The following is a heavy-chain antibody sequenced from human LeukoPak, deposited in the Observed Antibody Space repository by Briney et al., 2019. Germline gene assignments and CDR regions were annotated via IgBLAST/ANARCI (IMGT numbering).Heavy chain of an antibody. CDR1: GFTFSSYG. V-gene: IGHV3-30*03. CDR2: ISYDGSNK. J-gene: IGHJ4*02. CDR3: AFYRGAHSYFPY. D-gene: IGHD3-10*01. Sequence: GGSLRLSCAASGFTFSSYGMHWVRQAPGKGLEWVAVISYDGSNKSYADSVKGRFAISRDNSKNTIYLQMNSLRAEDTAVNYCAFYRGAHSYFPYWGQGTLVTVSS.